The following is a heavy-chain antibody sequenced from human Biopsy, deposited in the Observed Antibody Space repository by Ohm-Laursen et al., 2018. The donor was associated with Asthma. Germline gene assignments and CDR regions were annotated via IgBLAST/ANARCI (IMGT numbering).Heavy chain of an antibody. D-gene: IGHD3-3*01. J-gene: IGHJ3*02. CDR1: GFSFNSYG. CDR3: AKERYYDFWSGYPI. Sequence: SLRHSCAASGFSFNSYGMHWVRQAPGKGLEWVAVMSFDGRQTYYADSVKGRFTISRDNSKNTLYLQMNNLRAEDTAVYYCAKERYYDFWSGYPIWGQGTMVTVSS. CDR2: MSFDGRQT. V-gene: IGHV3-30*18.